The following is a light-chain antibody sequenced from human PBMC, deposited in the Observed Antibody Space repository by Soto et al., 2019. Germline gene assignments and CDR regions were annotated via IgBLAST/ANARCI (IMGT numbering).Light chain of an antibody. CDR2: CAS. J-gene: IGKJ4*01. Sequence: IKMTQSPDSLTLSLGERPTISCKSNLSLTFNARDYLAWYQQKSGRPPKLLLYCASEQDSGGPDRLAGRGSGTSFTLTINTRQSEDVAVYYCQQYFTTPLTFGGETKV. V-gene: IGKV4-1*01. CDR1: LSLTFNARDY. CDR3: QQYFTTPLT.